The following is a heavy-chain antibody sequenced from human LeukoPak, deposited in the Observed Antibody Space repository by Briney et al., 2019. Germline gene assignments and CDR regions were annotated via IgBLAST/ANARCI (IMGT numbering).Heavy chain of an antibody. Sequence: GGSLRLSCAASGFTFSSYGMSWVRQAPGKGLEWVSAISGSGGFTYYADSVKGRFTISRDNSKNTLYLQMNSLRTEDTAVYYCVRVRFGGFDYWGQGTPVTVSS. CDR3: VRVRFGGFDY. CDR1: GFTFSSYG. D-gene: IGHD3-10*01. J-gene: IGHJ4*02. CDR2: ISGSGGFT. V-gene: IGHV3-23*01.